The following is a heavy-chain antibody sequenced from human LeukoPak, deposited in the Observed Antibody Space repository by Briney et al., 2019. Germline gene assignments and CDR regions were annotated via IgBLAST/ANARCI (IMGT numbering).Heavy chain of an antibody. D-gene: IGHD3-10*01. V-gene: IGHV3-74*03. J-gene: IGHJ4*02. CDR3: ARDNGVESFDY. CDR1: GFAFNNYW. CDR2: VNGDVRIT. Sequence: GGSLRLSCAVSGFAFNNYWMHWVRQAPGKGLVGGSRVNGDVRITTYADSVKGRFTISRDDAKNTLYLQMNSLRAEDTAVYFCARDNGVESFDYWGQGTLVTVST.